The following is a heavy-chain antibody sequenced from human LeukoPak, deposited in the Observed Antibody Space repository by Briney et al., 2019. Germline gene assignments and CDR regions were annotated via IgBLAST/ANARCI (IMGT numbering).Heavy chain of an antibody. J-gene: IGHJ4*02. V-gene: IGHV3-74*01. Sequence: GGAVRLSCAACGCRFSRSWMHWGRQVPGKGVGGVARINMDGSIATYAASANGRFTISRPNATNTLYLQMNSLRAEDTALYYCVRDASTTNWPYYFDYWGQGTLVTVSS. D-gene: IGHD2-2*01. CDR2: INMDGSIA. CDR1: GCRFSRSW. CDR3: VRDASTTNWPYYFDY.